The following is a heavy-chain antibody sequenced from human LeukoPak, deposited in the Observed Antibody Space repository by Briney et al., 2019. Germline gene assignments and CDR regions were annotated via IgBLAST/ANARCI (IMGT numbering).Heavy chain of an antibody. V-gene: IGHV4-59*08. CDR2: IYYSGST. D-gene: IGHD6-13*01. CDR3: ARHGGAAAGYNWFDP. CDR1: GGSISSYY. Sequence: PSETLSLTCTVSGGSISSYYWSWIRQPPGKGLEWIGYIYYSGSTNYNPSFKSRVTISVDTSKNQFSLKLSSVAAADTAVYYCARHGGAAAGYNWFDPWGQGTLVTVSS. J-gene: IGHJ5*02.